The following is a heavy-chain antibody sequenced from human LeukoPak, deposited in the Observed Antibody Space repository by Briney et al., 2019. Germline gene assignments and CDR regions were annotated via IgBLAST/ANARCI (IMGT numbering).Heavy chain of an antibody. CDR3: ARVHYFYGGNSEVYFDY. CDR2: ISISGSTI. V-gene: IGHV3-48*03. CDR1: GFTFGTYE. D-gene: IGHD4-23*01. J-gene: IGHJ4*02. Sequence: PGGSLRLSCAASGFTFGTYEMNWVRQAPGKGLEWVSYISISGSTIYYADSVKGRFTISRDNAKNSLYLQMKSLRAEDTAVYYCARVHYFYGGNSEVYFDYWGQGTLVTVSS.